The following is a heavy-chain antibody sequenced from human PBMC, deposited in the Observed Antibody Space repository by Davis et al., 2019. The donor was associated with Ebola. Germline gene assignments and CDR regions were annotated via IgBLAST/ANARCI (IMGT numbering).Heavy chain of an antibody. J-gene: IGHJ6*03. Sequence: ASVKVSCKASGYTFTGYYMHCVRQAPGQGLEWMGWINPNSGGTNYAQKFQGRVTMTTDTSISTAYMELSRLRSDDTAVYYCARGVFRYASHYYYYMDVWGKGTTVTVSS. CDR3: ARGVFRYASHYYYYMDV. CDR1: GYTFTGYY. V-gene: IGHV1-2*02. CDR2: INPNSGGT. D-gene: IGHD3-9*01.